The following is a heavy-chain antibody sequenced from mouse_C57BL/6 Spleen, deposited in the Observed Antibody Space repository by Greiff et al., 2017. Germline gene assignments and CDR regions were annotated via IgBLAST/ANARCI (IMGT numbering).Heavy chain of an antibody. Sequence: QVQLQQPGTELVKPGASVKLSCKASGYTFTSYWMHWVKQRPGHGLEWIGNIKPSNGGTNYNEKFKSKATLTVDKSSSTASMQLSSLTSEDSAVYYCARGIYCNLYYYSMDYWGQGPSVTVTS. CDR1: GYTFTSYW. J-gene: IGHJ4*01. CDR3: ARGIYCNLYYYSMDY. CDR2: IKPSNGGT. V-gene: IGHV1-53*01. D-gene: IGHD2-1*01.